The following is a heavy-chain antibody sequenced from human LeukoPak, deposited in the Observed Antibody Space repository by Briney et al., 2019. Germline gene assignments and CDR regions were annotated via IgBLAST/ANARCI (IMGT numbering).Heavy chain of an antibody. CDR2: IYYSGST. CDR3: ARHRYGHYCDY. V-gene: IGHV4-39*01. Sequence: SETLSLTCTVSGGSISSRDSYWGWIRQPPGKGLEWIGTIYYSGSTYYILSLKSRVTISVDTSKNQFSLKLSSVTAADTAVYYCARHRYGHYCDYWGQGALVTVSS. D-gene: IGHD5-18*01. CDR1: GGSISSRDSY. J-gene: IGHJ4*02.